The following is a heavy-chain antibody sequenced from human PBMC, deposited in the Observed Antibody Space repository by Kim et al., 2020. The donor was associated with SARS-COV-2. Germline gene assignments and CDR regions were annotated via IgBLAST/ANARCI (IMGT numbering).Heavy chain of an antibody. D-gene: IGHD1-26*01. CDR3: ARDGIVGATSH. J-gene: IGHJ4*02. CDR2: A. Sequence: ANYAQKCQGRVTITADESTSTAYMELSSLRSEDTAVYYCARDGIVGATSHWGQGTLVTVSS. V-gene: IGHV1-69*01.